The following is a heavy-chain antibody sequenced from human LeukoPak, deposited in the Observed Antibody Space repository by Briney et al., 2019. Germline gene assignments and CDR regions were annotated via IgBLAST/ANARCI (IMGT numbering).Heavy chain of an antibody. CDR3: ARDRGSYIPDAFDI. CDR1: GFTFSSYS. D-gene: IGHD1-26*01. Sequence: GGSLRLSCAASGFTFSSYSMNWVRQAPGKGLEWVSYISSSSSTIYYADSVKGRFTISRDNAKNSLYLQMNSLRAEDTAVYYCARDRGSYIPDAFDIWGQGTMVTVS. V-gene: IGHV3-48*01. CDR2: ISSSSSTI. J-gene: IGHJ3*02.